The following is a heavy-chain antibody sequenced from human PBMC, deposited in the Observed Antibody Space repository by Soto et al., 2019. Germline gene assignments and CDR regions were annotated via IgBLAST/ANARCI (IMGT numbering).Heavy chain of an antibody. V-gene: IGHV4-31*03. CDR1: GGSISSGGYY. CDR3: AKGPIVGANYNYYDMDV. Sequence: SETLSLTCTVSGGSISSGGYYWSWIRQHPGKGLEWIGYIYYSGSTYYNPSLKSRVTISVDTSKNQFSLKLSSVTAADTAVYYCAKGPIVGANYNYYDMDVWGQGTTVTVSS. CDR2: IYYSGST. J-gene: IGHJ6*02. D-gene: IGHD1-26*01.